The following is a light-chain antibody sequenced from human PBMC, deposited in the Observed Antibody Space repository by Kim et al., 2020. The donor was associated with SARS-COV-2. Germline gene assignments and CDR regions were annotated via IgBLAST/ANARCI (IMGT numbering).Light chain of an antibody. CDR3: QAEDISVPYVL. CDR1: EVRRQY. V-gene: IGLV3-25*03. CDR2: RID. J-gene: IGLJ2*01. Sequence: SPGQTARLTCSGDEVRRQYGYWYQKKTGQADVLRIYRIDERASGMPERLSGARAGTTVTLTISGVQAEDEAYYYCQAEDISVPYVLFGGGTKLTVL.